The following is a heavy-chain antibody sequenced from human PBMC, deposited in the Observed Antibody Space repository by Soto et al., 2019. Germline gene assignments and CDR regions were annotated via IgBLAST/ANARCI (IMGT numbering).Heavy chain of an antibody. Sequence: QVQLVQSGAEVKKPGASVKVSCKASGYTFTSYGLSWVRQAPGQGLEWMGWISAYNGDRVYAQKLQGRVIMTTATPTSTAYMELRSLRSDDTAMYYCARGYGGNSPDYWGQGTLVTVSS. CDR3: ARGYGGNSPDY. V-gene: IGHV1-18*01. D-gene: IGHD2-21*02. CDR2: ISAYNGDR. CDR1: GYTFTSYG. J-gene: IGHJ4*02.